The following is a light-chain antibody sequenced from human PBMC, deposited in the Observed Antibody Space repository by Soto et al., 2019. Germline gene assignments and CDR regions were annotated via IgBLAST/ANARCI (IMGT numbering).Light chain of an antibody. CDR2: KFS. Sequence: DVVMTQSPLSLPVTLGQPASISCRSSQSLVYSDGNTYLNWFQQRPGQSPRRLIYKFSNRDSGVPDRFSGSGVGPEFSLKISRVEAESVRVYYCMQGTHWPSSYTFGHGTKQESK. CDR1: QSLVYSDGNTY. CDR3: MQGTHWPSSYT. J-gene: IGKJ2*01. V-gene: IGKV2-30*01.